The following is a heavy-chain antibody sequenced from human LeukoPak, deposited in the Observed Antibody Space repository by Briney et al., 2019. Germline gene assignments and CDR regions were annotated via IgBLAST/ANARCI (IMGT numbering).Heavy chain of an antibody. CDR3: ARSQPLAYFDL. CDR1: GGSSNSYA. Sequence: SVKVSCKASGGSSNSYAISWVRQAPGQGLEWMGGIIPIFGTANYAQKFQGRVTITADKSTNTAYMELSSLRSEDTAVYYCARSQPLAYFDLWGRGTLVTVSS. J-gene: IGHJ2*01. V-gene: IGHV1-69*06. CDR2: IIPIFGTA.